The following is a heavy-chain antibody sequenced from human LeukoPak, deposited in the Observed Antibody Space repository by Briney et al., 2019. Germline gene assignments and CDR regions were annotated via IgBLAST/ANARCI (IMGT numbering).Heavy chain of an antibody. CDR2: MFYSGST. V-gene: IGHV4-59*08. D-gene: IGHD5/OR15-5a*01. J-gene: IGHJ2*01. CDR1: GDYISSDY. Sequence: SETLSLTCTVSGDYISSDYWNWIRQPPGKGLEWIGYMFYSGSTNYNPSLKSRVTISVDTSKNQFSLKLSSVTAADTAVYYCARRGVSTISWYFDLWGRGTLVTVSS. CDR3: ARRGVSTISWYFDL.